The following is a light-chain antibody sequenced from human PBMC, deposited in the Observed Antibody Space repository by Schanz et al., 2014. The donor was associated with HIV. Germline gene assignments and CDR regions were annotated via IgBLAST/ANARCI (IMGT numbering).Light chain of an antibody. CDR2: AAS. Sequence: DIQLTQSPSFLSASVGDRVTITCRASQGVRSYLAWYQVKSGRAPELLIYAASTLQSGVPSRFSASGSVTEFTLTISSLQPEDFATYYCLQHNNYTPLTFGGGTKGEIK. CDR1: QGVRSY. CDR3: LQHNNYTPLT. V-gene: IGKV1-9*01. J-gene: IGKJ4*01.